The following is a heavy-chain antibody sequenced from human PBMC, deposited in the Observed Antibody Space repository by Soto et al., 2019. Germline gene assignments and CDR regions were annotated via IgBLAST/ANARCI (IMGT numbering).Heavy chain of an antibody. CDR3: AREQYCSGGSCADYYYYGMDV. J-gene: IGHJ6*02. D-gene: IGHD2-15*01. CDR1: GFTFSSYG. Sequence: QVQLVESGGGVVQPGRSLRLSCAASGFTFSSYGMHWVRQAPGKGLEWVAVIWYDGSNKYYADSVKGRFTISRDNSKNTLYLQMNSLRAEDTAVYYCAREQYCSGGSCADYYYYGMDVWGQGTTVTVSS. V-gene: IGHV3-33*01. CDR2: IWYDGSNK.